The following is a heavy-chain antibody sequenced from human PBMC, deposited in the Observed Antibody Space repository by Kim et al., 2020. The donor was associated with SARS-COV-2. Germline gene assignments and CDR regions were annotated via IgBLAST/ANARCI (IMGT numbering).Heavy chain of an antibody. CDR1: GFTFSSYA. CDR2: ISGSGGST. V-gene: IGHV3-23*01. CDR3: AKGSPYCSSTSCYYYYYYYGMDV. J-gene: IGHJ6*02. Sequence: GGSLRLSCAASGFTFSSYAMSWVRQAPGKGLEWVSAISGSGGSTYYADSVKGRFTISRDNSKNTLYLQMNSLRAEDTAVYYCAKGSPYCSSTSCYYYYYYYGMDVWGQGTTVTVSS. D-gene: IGHD2-2*01.